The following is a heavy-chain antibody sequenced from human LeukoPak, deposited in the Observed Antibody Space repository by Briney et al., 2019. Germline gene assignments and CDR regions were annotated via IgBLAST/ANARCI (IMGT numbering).Heavy chain of an antibody. D-gene: IGHD6-19*01. CDR1: GDSVSSNSAT. CDR2: TYYRSKWYS. CDR3: ARGPQWLNY. V-gene: IGHV6-1*01. Sequence: SQTLSLTCAISGDSVSSNSATWNWIRQSPSRGLEWLGRTYYRSKWYSAYAVSVKSRISINSDTSKNQFSLQLNSVTPEDTAIYYCARGPQWLNYWGQGTLVTVSS. J-gene: IGHJ4*02.